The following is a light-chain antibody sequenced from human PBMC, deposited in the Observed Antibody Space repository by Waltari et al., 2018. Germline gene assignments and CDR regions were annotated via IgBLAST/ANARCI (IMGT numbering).Light chain of an antibody. CDR2: DAS. V-gene: IGKV1-33*01. CDR3: QQYDHQIS. Sequence: DIQMTQSQSPRSASGGDRVTITCQASQDITNYLNWYQHKPGQAPKLLIYDASNLEAGVPSRFSGSGSGTHFTFTINSLQPEDVATYYCQQYDHQISFGPGTKVDFK. J-gene: IGKJ3*01. CDR1: QDITNY.